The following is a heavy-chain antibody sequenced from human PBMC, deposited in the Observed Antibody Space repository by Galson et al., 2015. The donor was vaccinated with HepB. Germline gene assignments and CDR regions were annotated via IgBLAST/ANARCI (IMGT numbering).Heavy chain of an antibody. Sequence: SLRLSCAASGFTFSDSYMSWIRQAPGKGLEWVSYISSSSSYTNYADSVKGRFTISRDNAKNSLYLQMNSLRDEDTAVYYCARDLGYCGGDCQHAFDIWGQGTMVTVSS. D-gene: IGHD2-21*02. J-gene: IGHJ3*02. CDR3: ARDLGYCGGDCQHAFDI. V-gene: IGHV3-11*06. CDR1: GFTFSDSY. CDR2: ISSSSSYT.